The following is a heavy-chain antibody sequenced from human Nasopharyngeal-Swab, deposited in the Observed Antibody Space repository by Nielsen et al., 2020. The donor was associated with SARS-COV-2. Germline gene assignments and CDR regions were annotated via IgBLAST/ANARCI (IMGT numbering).Heavy chain of an antibody. CDR1: GYTFTSCY. CDR2: INPSGGST. J-gene: IGHJ4*02. CDR3: ARDPRDRYYYDSSGYQTPGFDY. V-gene: IGHV1-46*01. D-gene: IGHD3-22*01. Sequence: ASVKVSCKASGYTFTSCYMHWVRQAPGQGLEWMGIINPSGGSTSYAQKFQGRVTMTRDTSTSTVYMELSSLRSEDTAVYYCARDPRDRYYYDSSGYQTPGFDYWGQGTLVTVSS.